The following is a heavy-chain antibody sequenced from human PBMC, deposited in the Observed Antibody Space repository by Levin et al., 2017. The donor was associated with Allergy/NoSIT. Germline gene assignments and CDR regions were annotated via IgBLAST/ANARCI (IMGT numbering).Heavy chain of an antibody. D-gene: IGHD3-10*01. Sequence: GGSLRLSCSASGFFFGSFVMYWVRQAPGKGLEYVSAISGNGANTNYADSVKGRFTISGDNSKNTLYLQMTSLRPEDTAVYYCVKDLWHDYGSGSPGGGMDVWGQGTTVVVSSANAKNSLYLQMNSLRVEDTAVYYCARDHDGEDEYFDFWGQGTLVTVSS. CDR1: GFFFGSFV. V-gene: IGHV3-64D*06. CDR2: ISGNGANT. CDR3: VKDLWHDYGSGSPGGGMDVWGQGTTVVVSSANAKNSLYLQMNSLRVEDTAVYYCARDHDGEDEYFDF. J-gene: IGHJ4*02.